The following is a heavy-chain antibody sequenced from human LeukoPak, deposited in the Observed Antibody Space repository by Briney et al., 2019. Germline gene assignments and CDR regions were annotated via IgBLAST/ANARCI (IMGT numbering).Heavy chain of an antibody. CDR1: GFTLRSYE. CDR3: ARGGLAAAGLTFNWFDP. Sequence: GGSLRLSCGASGFTLRSYEMNWVRQAPGKGLEWVSYISSSGSIIYYADSVKGRFTIPRDNAKNSLYLQMNSLRADDTAVYYCARGGLAAAGLTFNWFDPWGLGTLVTVSS. V-gene: IGHV3-48*03. J-gene: IGHJ5*02. D-gene: IGHD6-13*01. CDR2: ISSSGSII.